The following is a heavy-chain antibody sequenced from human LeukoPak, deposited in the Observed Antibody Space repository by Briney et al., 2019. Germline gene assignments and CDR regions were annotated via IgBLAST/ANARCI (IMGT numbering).Heavy chain of an antibody. Sequence: GGSLRLSCGASGFTFSSYAMSWVRQAPGKGPEWVSGISDSGGSRHYADSVKGRFTISRDNSKNTLYLQVNSLRAEDTAVYFCAKGPKKQMVGSRGYYFDFWGQGTLVTVSS. V-gene: IGHV3-23*01. J-gene: IGHJ4*02. D-gene: IGHD6-13*01. CDR3: AKGPKKQMVGSRGYYFDF. CDR2: ISDSGGSR. CDR1: GFTFSSYA.